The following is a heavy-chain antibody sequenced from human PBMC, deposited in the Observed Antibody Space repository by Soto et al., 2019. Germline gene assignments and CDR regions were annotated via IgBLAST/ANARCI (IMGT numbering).Heavy chain of an antibody. D-gene: IGHD3-3*01. CDR3: ARDSPGQYSFGELDYFDY. Sequence: GGFLRLSCAASGFTFSSYWMHWVRQAPGKGLVWVSRINSDGSSTSYADSVKGRFTISRDNAKNTLYLQMNSLRAEDTAVYYCARDSPGQYSFGELDYFDYWGQGTLVTVSS. J-gene: IGHJ4*02. CDR1: GFTFSSYW. V-gene: IGHV3-74*01. CDR2: INSDGSST.